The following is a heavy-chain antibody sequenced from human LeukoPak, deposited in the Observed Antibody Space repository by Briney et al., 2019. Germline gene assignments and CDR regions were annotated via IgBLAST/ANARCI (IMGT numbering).Heavy chain of an antibody. J-gene: IGHJ3*02. CDR3: TRLPEPGIAVAGTREDAFDI. D-gene: IGHD6-19*01. CDR1: GFTFSGSA. Sequence: PGGSLKLSCAASGFTFSGSAMHWVRQASGKGLEWVGRIRSKANSYATAYAASVKGRFTISRDDSKNTAYLQMNSLKTEDTAVYYCTRLPEPGIAVAGTREDAFDIWGQGTMVTVSS. V-gene: IGHV3-73*01. CDR2: IRSKANSYAT.